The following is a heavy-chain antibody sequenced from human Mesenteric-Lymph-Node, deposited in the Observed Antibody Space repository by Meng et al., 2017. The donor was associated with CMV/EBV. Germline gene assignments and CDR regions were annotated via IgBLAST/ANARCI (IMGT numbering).Heavy chain of an antibody. D-gene: IGHD1-26*01. J-gene: IGHJ4*02. CDR1: GFTFSSYG. Sequence: LSCAASGFTFSSYGMNWVRQAPGKGLEWVSSISSSSSYIYYADSVKGRFTISRDNAKNSLYLQMNSLRAEDTAVYYCARDKGAATPYWGQGTLVTVSS. CDR3: ARDKGAATPY. V-gene: IGHV3-21*01. CDR2: ISSSSSYI.